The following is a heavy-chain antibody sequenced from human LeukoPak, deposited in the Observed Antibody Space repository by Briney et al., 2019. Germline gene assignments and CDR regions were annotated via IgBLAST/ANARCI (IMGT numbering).Heavy chain of an antibody. Sequence: PSETLSLTCTVSGGSISSYYWSWIRQPAGKGLEWIGRIYTSGDTNYNPSLKSRVTMSVDTSKNQFSLKLNSVTAVDTAVYYCARGPAHGGNSHAFDIWGQGTVVTVSS. CDR1: GGSISSYY. CDR3: ARGPAHGGNSHAFDI. D-gene: IGHD4-23*01. CDR2: IYTSGDT. J-gene: IGHJ3*02. V-gene: IGHV4-4*07.